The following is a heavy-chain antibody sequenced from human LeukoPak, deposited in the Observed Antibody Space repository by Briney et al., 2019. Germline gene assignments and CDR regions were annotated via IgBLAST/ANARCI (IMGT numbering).Heavy chain of an antibody. J-gene: IGHJ6*02. CDR1: GGSISSGGYY. CDR3: AREGSCGGDCTYYYYGMDV. Sequence: PSETLSLTCTVSGGSISSGGYYWSWIRQHPGKGLEWIGYIYYSGSTYYNPSLKSRVTISVDTSKNQFSLKLGSVTAADTAVYYCAREGSCGGDCTYYYYGMDVWGQGTTVTVSS. D-gene: IGHD2-21*02. V-gene: IGHV4-31*03. CDR2: IYYSGST.